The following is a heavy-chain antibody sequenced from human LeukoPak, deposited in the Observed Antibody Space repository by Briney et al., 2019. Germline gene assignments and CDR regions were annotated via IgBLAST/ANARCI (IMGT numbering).Heavy chain of an antibody. Sequence: ASETLSLTCAVYGGSFSGYYWSWIRQPPGKGLEWIGEINHSGSTNYNPSLKSRVTISVDTSKNQFSLKLSSVTAADTAVYYCARGEYSSGWYGRPVRHDAFDIWGQGTMVTVSS. J-gene: IGHJ3*02. V-gene: IGHV4-34*01. D-gene: IGHD6-19*01. CDR3: ARGEYSSGWYGRPVRHDAFDI. CDR2: INHSGST. CDR1: GGSFSGYY.